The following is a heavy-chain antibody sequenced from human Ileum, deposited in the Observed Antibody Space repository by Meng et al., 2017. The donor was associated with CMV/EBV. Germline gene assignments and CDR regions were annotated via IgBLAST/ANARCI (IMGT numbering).Heavy chain of an antibody. Sequence: CKPSGYRFTGHYIQWVRQAPGQGLEWMGWIIPNSGDTNYAQNFQGRVTLTRDTSISTAYMELSGLTSDDTAVYYCARDQGYDGRFFDYWGQGTLVTVSS. D-gene: IGHD5-12*01. CDR1: GYRFTGHY. V-gene: IGHV1-2*02. CDR2: IIPNSGDT. CDR3: ARDQGYDGRFFDY. J-gene: IGHJ4*02.